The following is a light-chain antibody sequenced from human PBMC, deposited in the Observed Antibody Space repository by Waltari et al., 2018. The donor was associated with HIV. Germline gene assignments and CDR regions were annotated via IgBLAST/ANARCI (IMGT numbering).Light chain of an antibody. J-gene: IGLJ2*01. V-gene: IGLV2-14*01. CDR2: EVS. CDR1: SDVGGYNY. Sequence: SDVGGYNYVSWYQQHPGKAPKLMIYEVSNRPSGVSNRFSGSKSGNTASLTISGLQAEDEANYYCSSYTSSITLVLFGGGTKLTVL. CDR3: SSYTSSITLVL.